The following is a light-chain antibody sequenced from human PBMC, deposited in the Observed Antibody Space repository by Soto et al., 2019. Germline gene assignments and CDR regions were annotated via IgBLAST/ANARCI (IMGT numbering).Light chain of an antibody. CDR2: GSS. J-gene: IGKJ5*01. Sequence: EIVLTQSPGTLSLSPGEGATLSCRASQSVRSSYIAWYQQKPGQTPRLLIYGSSSRATGIPDRFSGSGSGTEFSLTISKVEPEDFAVYYCQQYGSSPPITFGRGTRLEI. CDR3: QQYGSSPPIT. CDR1: QSVRSSY. V-gene: IGKV3-20*01.